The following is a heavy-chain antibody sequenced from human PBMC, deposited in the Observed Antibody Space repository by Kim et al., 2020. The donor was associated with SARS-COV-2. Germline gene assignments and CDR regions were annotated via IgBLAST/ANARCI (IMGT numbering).Heavy chain of an antibody. CDR2: IYYSGST. V-gene: IGHV4-39*01. CDR3: ARHARNWGSVYFDY. J-gene: IGHJ4*02. Sequence: SETLSLTCTVSGGSISSSSYYWGWIRQPPGKGLEWIGSIYYSGSTYYNPSLKSRVTISVDTSKNQFSLKLSSVTAADTAVYYCARHARNWGSVYFDYWGQGTLVTVSS. D-gene: IGHD7-27*01. CDR1: GGSISSSSYY.